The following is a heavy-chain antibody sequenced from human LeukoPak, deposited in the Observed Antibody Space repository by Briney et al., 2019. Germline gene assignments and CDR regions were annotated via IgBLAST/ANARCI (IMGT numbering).Heavy chain of an antibody. Sequence: PGGSLRLSCTASGFTFGDYAMSWVRQAPGKGLEWVGFIRSKAYGGTTEYAASVKGRFTISRDDSKSIAYLQMNSLKTEDTAVYYCTRYSGSEYYYYYYMDVWGKGTTVTISS. CDR3: TRYSGSEYYYYYYMDV. CDR2: IRSKAYGGTT. D-gene: IGHD1-26*01. V-gene: IGHV3-49*04. CDR1: GFTFGDYA. J-gene: IGHJ6*03.